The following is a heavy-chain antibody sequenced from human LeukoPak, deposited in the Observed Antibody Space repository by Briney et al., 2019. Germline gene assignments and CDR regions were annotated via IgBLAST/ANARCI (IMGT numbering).Heavy chain of an antibody. D-gene: IGHD3-16*01. Sequence: GRSLRLSCAASGFTFNSYTMHWVRQAPGKGLEWVAVISYDGNNKYYADSVKGRLTISRDNSKNTLYLQMNSLRADDTAVYYCASGWDVWWAFDYWGQGTLVTVSS. V-gene: IGHV3-30*04. J-gene: IGHJ4*02. CDR3: ASGWDVWWAFDY. CDR2: ISYDGNNK. CDR1: GFTFNSYT.